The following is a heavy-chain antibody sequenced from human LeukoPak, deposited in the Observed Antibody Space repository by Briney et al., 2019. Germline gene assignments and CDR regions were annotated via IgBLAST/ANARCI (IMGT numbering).Heavy chain of an antibody. CDR2: IKQDGSEK. D-gene: IGHD2-8*01. J-gene: IGHJ6*04. V-gene: IGHV3-7*03. CDR3: ARDQWGPDV. Sequence: PGGSLRLSCAASGFTLSPYWMTWVRQAPGKGLEGVANIKQDGSEKYYVDSVKGRFTISRDNAKNSLYLQMNSLRVEDTAVYYCARDQWGPDVWGKGTTVTVSS. CDR1: GFTLSPYW.